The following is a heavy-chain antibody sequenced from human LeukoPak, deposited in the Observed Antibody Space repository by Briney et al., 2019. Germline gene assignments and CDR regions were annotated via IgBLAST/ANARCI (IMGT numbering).Heavy chain of an antibody. J-gene: IGHJ4*02. D-gene: IGHD2-15*01. CDR2: IYPGDSDT. CDR1: GYRFTTYW. Sequence: GESLKISCKGSGYRFTTYWIGWVRQRPGKGLEWMGIIYPGDSDTRYSPSFQGQVTISADKSISTAYLQWSGLKASDTAMYYCARRALRYCSGGSCYLGLFFDYWGQGTLVTVSS. V-gene: IGHV5-51*01. CDR3: ARRALRYCSGGSCYLGLFFDY.